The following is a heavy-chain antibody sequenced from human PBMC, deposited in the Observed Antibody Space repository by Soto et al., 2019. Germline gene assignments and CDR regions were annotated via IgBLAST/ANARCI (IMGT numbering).Heavy chain of an antibody. J-gene: IGHJ6*03. CDR1: GGSISSSSYY. CDR2: IYYSGST. Sequence: PSEPLSGNCSVSGGSISSSSYYWGWIRQPPGKGLEWIGSIYYSGSTYYNPSLKSRVTISVDTSKNQFSLKLSSVTAADTAVYYCARRRGRTMVRGVPYYYMDVWGKGTTVTVSS. D-gene: IGHD3-10*01. CDR3: ARRRGRTMVRGVPYYYMDV. V-gene: IGHV4-39*01.